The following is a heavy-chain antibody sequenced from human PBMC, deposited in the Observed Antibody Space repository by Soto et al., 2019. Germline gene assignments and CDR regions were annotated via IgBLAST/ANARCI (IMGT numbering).Heavy chain of an antibody. CDR3: AKVGGSGWYGDY. CDR1: GFTFSSYA. D-gene: IGHD6-19*01. J-gene: IGHJ4*02. CDR2: ISGSGGST. Sequence: GGSLRLSCAASGFTFSSYAMSWVRQAPGKGLEWVSAISGSGGSTYYADSVKGRFTISRDNSKNTLYLQMNSQRAEDTAVYYCAKVGGSGWYGDYWGQGTLVTVSS. V-gene: IGHV3-23*01.